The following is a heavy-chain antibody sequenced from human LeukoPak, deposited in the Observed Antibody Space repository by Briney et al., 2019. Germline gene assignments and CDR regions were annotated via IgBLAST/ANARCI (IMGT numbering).Heavy chain of an antibody. Sequence: GESLKISCKGSGYSFTSYWIGWVRQMPGKGLEWMGIIYPGDSDTRYSPSFQGQVTISADKSISTAYLQWSSLKASDTAMYYCARTWGDVDNSESHDYWGQGTLVTVSS. CDR2: IYPGDSDT. CDR1: GYSFTSYW. CDR3: ARTWGDVDNSESHDY. J-gene: IGHJ4*02. V-gene: IGHV5-51*01. D-gene: IGHD5-12*01.